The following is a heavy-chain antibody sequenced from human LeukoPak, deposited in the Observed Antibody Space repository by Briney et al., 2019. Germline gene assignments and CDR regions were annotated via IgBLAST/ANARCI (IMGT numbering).Heavy chain of an antibody. CDR3: AKARGYCSSNNCYSYHY. V-gene: IGHV3-48*01. D-gene: IGHD2-15*01. CDR1: GFTFSSYS. J-gene: IGHJ4*02. CDR2: ISSSSSSI. Sequence: GGSLRLSCAASGFTFSSYSMNWVRQAPGKGLEWVSYISSSSSSIYYADSVKGRFTISRDNAKNSLYLQINSLRAEDTAVYYCAKARGYCSSNNCYSYHYWGQGTLVTVSS.